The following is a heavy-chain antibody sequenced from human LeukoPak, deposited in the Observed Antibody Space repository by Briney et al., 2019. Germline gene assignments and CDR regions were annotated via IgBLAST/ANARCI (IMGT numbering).Heavy chain of an antibody. CDR1: GFTFSSYW. V-gene: IGHV3-23*01. Sequence: PGGSLRLSCAASGFTFSSYWMHWVRQAPGKGLEWVSAISGSGGSTYYADSVKGRFTISRDNSKNTLYLQMNSLRAEDTAVYYCAKDGRSTMVRGVIAPPRFDPWGQGTLVTVSS. CDR2: ISGSGGST. D-gene: IGHD3-10*01. CDR3: AKDGRSTMVRGVIAPPRFDP. J-gene: IGHJ5*02.